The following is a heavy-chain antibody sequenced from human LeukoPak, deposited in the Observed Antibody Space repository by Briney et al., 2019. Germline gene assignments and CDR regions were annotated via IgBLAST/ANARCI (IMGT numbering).Heavy chain of an antibody. V-gene: IGHV3-23*01. CDR2: ISGRGRST. J-gene: IGHJ4*02. D-gene: IGHD2/OR15-2a*01. CDR3: AKDRAQTPLKY. Sequence: GGSLRLSCAASGFTFSSYAMSWVRQAPGKGLEWVSAISGRGRSTFYADSVKGRFTISRDNSKNTLYLQMNCLRADDTAVYYCAKDRAQTPLKYWGQGTLVTVSS. CDR1: GFTFSSYA.